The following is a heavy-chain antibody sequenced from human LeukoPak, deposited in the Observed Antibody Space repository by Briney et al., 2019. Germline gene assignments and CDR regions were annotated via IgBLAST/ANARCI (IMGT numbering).Heavy chain of an antibody. V-gene: IGHV3-7*01. CDR3: ARGNSGTFDF. CDR2: IKPDGSEQ. J-gene: IGHJ3*01. Sequence: PGGSLRLSCAVSGFTLHNYWMNWVRRTPGKGLEWVANIKPDGSEQFYVDSVKGRFTISRDNAKRSLYLQMSSLRADDTAEYFCARGNSGTFDFWGQGKMVIVSS. CDR1: GFTLHNYW. D-gene: IGHD2-21*01.